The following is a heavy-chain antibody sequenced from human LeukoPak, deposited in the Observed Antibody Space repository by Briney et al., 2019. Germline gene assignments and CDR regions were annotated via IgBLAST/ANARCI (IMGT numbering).Heavy chain of an antibody. V-gene: IGHV3-23*01. J-gene: IGHJ4*02. Sequence: GGSLRLSCTASGFTLSSYAMSWARQAPGEGLEWVSTISGSADNTNYAEAVKGRFTISRDNSKNTMYLQMSSLRAEDTAVYYCAKQGFGCWGQGTLVTVSS. CDR2: ISGSADNT. CDR3: AKQGFGC. CDR1: GFTLSSYA.